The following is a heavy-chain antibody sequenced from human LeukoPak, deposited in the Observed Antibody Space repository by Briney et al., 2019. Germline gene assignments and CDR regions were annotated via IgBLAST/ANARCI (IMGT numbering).Heavy chain of an antibody. CDR3: ARRGSIYDSSGYYYDFDY. D-gene: IGHD3-22*01. J-gene: IGHJ4*02. CDR1: GGSISSYY. CDR2: INHSGST. V-gene: IGHV4-34*01. Sequence: SETLSLTCTVSGGSISSYYWSWIRQPPGKGLEWIGEINHSGSTNYNPSLKSRVTISVDTSKNQFSLKLSSVTAADTAVYYCARRGSIYDSSGYYYDFDYWGQGTLVTVSS.